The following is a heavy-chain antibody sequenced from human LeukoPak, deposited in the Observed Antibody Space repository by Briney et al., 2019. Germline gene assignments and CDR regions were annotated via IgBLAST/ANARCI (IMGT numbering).Heavy chain of an antibody. D-gene: IGHD3-3*01. Sequence: GGSLRLSCAASGFTFSSYGMSWVRQAPGKGLEWVSAISGSGGSTYYADSVKARFTISRDNSQNTVSLQLNNLRIEDTALYYCAKTSLSDPSGHYYYMDVWGKGTTVTVSS. CDR2: ISGSGGST. CDR1: GFTFSSYG. CDR3: AKTSLSDPSGHYYYMDV. J-gene: IGHJ6*03. V-gene: IGHV3-23*01.